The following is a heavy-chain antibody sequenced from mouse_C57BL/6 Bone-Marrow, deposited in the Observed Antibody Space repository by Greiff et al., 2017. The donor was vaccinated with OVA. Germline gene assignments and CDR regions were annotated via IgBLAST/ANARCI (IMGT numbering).Heavy chain of an antibody. D-gene: IGHD1-1*01. J-gene: IGHJ3*01. CDR2: IRNKANGYTT. V-gene: IGHV7-3*01. CDR1: GFTFTDYY. CDR3: ARSPSYGSSLAWFAY. Sequence: EVMLVESGGGLVQPGGSLSLSCAASGFTFTDYYMSWVRQPPGKALGWLGFIRNKANGYTTEYSASVKGRFTISRDNSQSILYLQMNARRAEDSATYYCARSPSYGSSLAWFAYWGQGTLVTVSA.